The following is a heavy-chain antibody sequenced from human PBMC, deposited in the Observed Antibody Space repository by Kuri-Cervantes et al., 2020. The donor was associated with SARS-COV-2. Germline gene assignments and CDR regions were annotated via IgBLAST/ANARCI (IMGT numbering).Heavy chain of an antibody. CDR1: GGTFSSYA. V-gene: IGHV1-69*04. CDR2: IIPILGIA. J-gene: IGHJ6*02. Sequence: SVKVSCKASGGTFSSYAISWVRQAPGQGLEWMGRIIPILGIANYAQKFQGRVAITADKSTSTAYMELSSLRSEDAAVYYCARDLAARLDYYYGMDVWGQGTTVTVSS. D-gene: IGHD6-6*01. CDR3: ARDLAARLDYYYGMDV.